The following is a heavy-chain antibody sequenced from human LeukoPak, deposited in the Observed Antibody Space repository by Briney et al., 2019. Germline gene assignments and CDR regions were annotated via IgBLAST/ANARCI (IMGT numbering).Heavy chain of an antibody. CDR2: IKEDGTAK. D-gene: IGHD5-12*01. V-gene: IGHV3-7*01. Sequence: RGSLRPSCAASGFTFSSSWMAWVRQAPGKGLEWVGNIKEDGTAKNYVVSVRGRFTISRDNAKNSLYLQMNSLRGEDTAVYYCTRDSGYNAFDIWGQGTMVTVSS. CDR3: TRDSGYNAFDI. CDR1: GFTFSSSW. J-gene: IGHJ3*02.